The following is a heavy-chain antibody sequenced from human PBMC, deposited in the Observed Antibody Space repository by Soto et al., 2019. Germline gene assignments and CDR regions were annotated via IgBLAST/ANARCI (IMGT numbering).Heavy chain of an antibody. Sequence: PLRLSCAASGFTFVSYSMNWVRQAPGKGLEWVSSISSSGSYIFYADSVRGRFTSSRDNTKNSLYLQLNNLRAEDTALYYCANGDYLDNWGPGTLVTVSS. CDR3: ANGDYLDN. CDR1: GFTFVSYS. V-gene: IGHV3-21*01. J-gene: IGHJ4*02. CDR2: ISSSGSYI.